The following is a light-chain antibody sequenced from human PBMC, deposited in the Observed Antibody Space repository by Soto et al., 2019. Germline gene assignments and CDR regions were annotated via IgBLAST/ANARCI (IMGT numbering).Light chain of an antibody. J-gene: IGKJ4*01. CDR1: QSINSH. V-gene: IGKV3-11*01. Sequence: PGARATLSCRASQSINSHLAWYQQTPGQAPRLLMYDASNRATDIPARFSGSGSGTDFTLTISSLDPEDIADYYCXXXXXWPLTFGGGTKVEIK. CDR2: DAS. CDR3: XXXXXWPLT.